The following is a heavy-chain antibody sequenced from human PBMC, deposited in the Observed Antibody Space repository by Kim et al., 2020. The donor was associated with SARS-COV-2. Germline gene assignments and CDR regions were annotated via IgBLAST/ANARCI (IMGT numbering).Heavy chain of an antibody. CDR1: GDSVSSNSAA. CDR3: ARERDYGGNSADFDY. Sequence: SQTLSLTCAISGDSVSSNSAAWNWIRQSPSRGLEWLGRTYYRSKWSNDYAVSVRSRITINPDISKNQFSLQLNSVTPEDTAVYYCARERDYGGNSADFDYWGQGTLVTVSS. V-gene: IGHV6-1*01. CDR2: TYYRSKWSN. J-gene: IGHJ4*02. D-gene: IGHD4-17*01.